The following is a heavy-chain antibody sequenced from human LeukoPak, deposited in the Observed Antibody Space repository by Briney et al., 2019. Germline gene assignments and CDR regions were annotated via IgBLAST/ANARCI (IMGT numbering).Heavy chain of an antibody. CDR3: AREGESEGDTAMVFRFDP. J-gene: IGHJ5*02. CDR2: ISAYNGNT. D-gene: IGHD5-18*01. Sequence: ASVKVSCKASGYTFTSYGISWVRQAPGQGLEWMGWISAYNGNTNYAQKLRGRVTMTTDTSTSTAYMELRSLRSDDTAVYYCAREGESEGDTAMVFRFDPWGQGTLVTVSS. V-gene: IGHV1-18*01. CDR1: GYTFTSYG.